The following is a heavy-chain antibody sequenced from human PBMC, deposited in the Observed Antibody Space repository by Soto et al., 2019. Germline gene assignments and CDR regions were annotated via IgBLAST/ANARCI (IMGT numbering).Heavy chain of an antibody. V-gene: IGHV4-59*11. CDR3: AKNVAVAGFCLDP. J-gene: IGHJ5*02. D-gene: IGHD6-19*01. CDR2: IYHSGGT. Sequence: QVQLHESGPGLVKPSETLSLTCTVSGDSISSHYWSWIRQPPGKGLEWIGHIYHSGGTRYNPSLRSRVTRSVDTSKNQFYLKLRSVTAADTAVYYCAKNVAVAGFCLDPWGQGILVTVAS. CDR1: GDSISSHY.